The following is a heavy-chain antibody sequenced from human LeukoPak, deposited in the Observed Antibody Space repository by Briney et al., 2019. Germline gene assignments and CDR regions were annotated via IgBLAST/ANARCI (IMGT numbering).Heavy chain of an antibody. CDR3: ARAFDYGDYFDY. D-gene: IGHD4-17*01. Sequence: GGSLRLSCAASGFTFSSYSMNWVRQAPGKGLEWVSSISSSSSYIYYADSVKGRFTISRDNAKNSLYLQMNSLRAEDTAVYYCARAFDYGDYFDYWGQGTLVTVSS. J-gene: IGHJ4*02. CDR1: GFTFSSYS. CDR2: ISSSSSYI. V-gene: IGHV3-21*01.